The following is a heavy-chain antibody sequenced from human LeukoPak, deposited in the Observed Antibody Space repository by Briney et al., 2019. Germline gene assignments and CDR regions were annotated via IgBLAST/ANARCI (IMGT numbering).Heavy chain of an antibody. CDR1: GGSISSYY. CDR2: IYYSGST. V-gene: IGHV4-59*01. D-gene: IGHD6-13*01. CDR3: ARGKEYSSSWYPYFDY. J-gene: IGHJ4*02. Sequence: SETLSLTCTVSGGSISSYYWSWIRQPPGKGLEWIGCIYYSGSTNYNPSLKSRVTISVDTSKNQFSLKLSSVTAADTAVYYCARGKEYSSSWYPYFDYWGQGTLVTVSS.